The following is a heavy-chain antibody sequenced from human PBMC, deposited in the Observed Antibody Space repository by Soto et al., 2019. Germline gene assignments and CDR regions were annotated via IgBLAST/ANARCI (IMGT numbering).Heavy chain of an antibody. D-gene: IGHD1-26*01. J-gene: IGHJ4*02. Sequence: SVKLSSEASGYTFASYGMSWARQAPGQGLEWMGWISAYNGNTYYAQMLQGRVTMTTDTSTSTAYMELRSLRSDDTAVYYCARYGATTAFDYWGQGTLVTVSS. CDR2: ISAYNGNT. V-gene: IGHV1-18*01. CDR3: ARYGATTAFDY. CDR1: GYTFASYG.